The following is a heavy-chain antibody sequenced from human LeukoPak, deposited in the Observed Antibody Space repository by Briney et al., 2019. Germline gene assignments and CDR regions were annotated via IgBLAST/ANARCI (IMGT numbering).Heavy chain of an antibody. CDR2: IFSTSSYI. D-gene: IGHD5-18*01. Sequence: GGSLRLSCASSGFIFSSYSMNWVGQAPGKGLEWVSLIFSTSSYIHYADSVKGRFTISRDNAKKSLYLQMNSLRAEDTAVYYCASGYSYGSRDYWGQGTLVTVSS. CDR3: ASGYSYGSRDY. CDR1: GFIFSSYS. V-gene: IGHV3-21*01. J-gene: IGHJ4*02.